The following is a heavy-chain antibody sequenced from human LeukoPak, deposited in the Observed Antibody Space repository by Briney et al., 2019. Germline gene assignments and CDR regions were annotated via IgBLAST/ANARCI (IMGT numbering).Heavy chain of an antibody. CDR2: ISYDGSNK. V-gene: IGHV3-30-3*01. CDR1: GFTFSSYA. CDR3: ARDLGYDSSGYYPPDAFDI. J-gene: IGHJ3*02. Sequence: GGSLRLSCAASGFTFSSYAMHWVRQAPGKGLEWVAVISYDGSNKYYADSVKGRFTISRDNSKNTLYLQMNSLRAEDTAVYYCARDLGYDSSGYYPPDAFDIWGQGTMVTVSS. D-gene: IGHD3-22*01.